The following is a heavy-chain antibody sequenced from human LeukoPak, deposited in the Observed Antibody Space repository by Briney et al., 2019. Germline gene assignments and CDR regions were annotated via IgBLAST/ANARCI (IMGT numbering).Heavy chain of an antibody. CDR3: ARDNDILTGPHFDY. Sequence: GGSLRLSCAASGFTFSSYSMNWVRQAPGKGLEWVSSISSSSSYIYYADSVKGRFTISRDNAKNSLYLQMNSLRAEDTAVYYCARDNDILTGPHFDYWGQGTLVTVSS. CDR1: GFTFSSYS. CDR2: ISSSSSYI. J-gene: IGHJ4*02. V-gene: IGHV3-21*01. D-gene: IGHD3-9*01.